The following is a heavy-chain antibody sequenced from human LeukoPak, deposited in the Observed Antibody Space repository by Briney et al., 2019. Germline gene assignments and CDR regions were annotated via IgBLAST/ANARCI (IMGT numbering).Heavy chain of an antibody. CDR2: INAGNANT. D-gene: IGHD1-1*01. Sequence: GASVKVSCKASGYTFTSYAMHWVRQAPGQRLEWMGWINAGNANTKYSQKFQGRVTITRDTSASTAYMELSSLRSEDTAVYYCANEGATTGTYDYWGQGPLVTVSS. CDR3: ANEGATTGTYDY. CDR1: GYTFTSYA. V-gene: IGHV1-3*01. J-gene: IGHJ4*02.